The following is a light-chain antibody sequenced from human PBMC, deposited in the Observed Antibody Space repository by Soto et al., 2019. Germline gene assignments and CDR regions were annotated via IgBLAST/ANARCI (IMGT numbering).Light chain of an antibody. J-gene: IGKJ5*01. CDR1: QSVDIN. V-gene: IGKV3-15*01. CDR3: QQYNNWPPIT. CDR2: GAS. Sequence: DIVMTQSPDSLAVSPGDRVTLSCRASQSVDINLAWYQQRAGQAPRLLVYGASTKATDMPGRFSGRGSGTEFTLTISSLQSEDFAVYYCQQYNNWPPITFGQGTDWRL.